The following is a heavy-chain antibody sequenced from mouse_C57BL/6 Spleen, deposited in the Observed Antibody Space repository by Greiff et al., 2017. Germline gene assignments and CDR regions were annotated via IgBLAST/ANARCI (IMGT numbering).Heavy chain of an antibody. D-gene: IGHD4-1*01. V-gene: IGHV5-17*01. J-gene: IGHJ2*01. CDR1: GFTFSDYG. Sequence: EVKLMESGGGLVKPGGSLKLSCAASGFTFSDYGMHWVRQAPEKGLEWVAYISSGSSTIYYADTVKGRFTISRDNAKNTLFLQMTSLRSEDTAMXYCANWDGDYWGQGTTLTVSS. CDR3: ANWDGDY. CDR2: ISSGSSTI.